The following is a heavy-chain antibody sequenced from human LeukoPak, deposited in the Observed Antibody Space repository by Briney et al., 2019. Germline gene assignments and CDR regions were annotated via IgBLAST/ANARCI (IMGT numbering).Heavy chain of an antibody. CDR1: GFTVSSNY. D-gene: IGHD1-26*01. V-gene: IGHV3-53*01. CDR3: ARESGDRPGLPGR. CDR2: LYSGGNR. Sequence: GGSLRLSCAASGFTVSSNYMSWVRQAPGKGLEWVSTLYSGGNRYYADSVRGRFTISRDDFRNTLFLQMNNLRVEDTAVYYCARESGDRPGLPGRWGQGTLVTVSS. J-gene: IGHJ4*02.